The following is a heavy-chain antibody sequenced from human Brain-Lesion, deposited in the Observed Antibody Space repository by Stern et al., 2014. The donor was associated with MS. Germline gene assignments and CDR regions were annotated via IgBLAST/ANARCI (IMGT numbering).Heavy chain of an antibody. J-gene: IGHJ4*02. CDR3: ARKTTAKN. Sequence: EVQLVESGGGLVQPGGSLRLSCAGSGFTFSHYWMTWVRQAPGKGLEWVASRNKDGSEKVYVDSLKGRFTISRDNAKNSLYLQMTSLRADDTAVYYCARKTTAKNWGQGTLVTVSS. CDR1: GFTFSHYW. V-gene: IGHV3-7*01. CDR2: RNKDGSEK. D-gene: IGHD4-17*01.